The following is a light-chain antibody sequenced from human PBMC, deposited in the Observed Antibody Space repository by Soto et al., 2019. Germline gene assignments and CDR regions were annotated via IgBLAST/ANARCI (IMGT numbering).Light chain of an antibody. CDR1: QGISRY. CDR3: QQFNSYPLT. J-gene: IGKJ4*01. Sequence: DIQMTQSPASLSASVGDRVTITCRASQGISRYLAWYQQRPGTAPKLLIFAASTLHSGVPSRFSGSGSGTDFTLTISSLQPEDFAIYYCQQFNSYPLTFGGGTKVDIK. V-gene: IGKV1-9*01. CDR2: AAS.